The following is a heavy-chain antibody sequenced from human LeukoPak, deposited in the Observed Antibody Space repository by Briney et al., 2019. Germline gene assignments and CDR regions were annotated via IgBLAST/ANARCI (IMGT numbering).Heavy chain of an antibody. CDR2: IYYSGST. V-gene: IGHV4-59*01. D-gene: IGHD5-12*01. J-gene: IGHJ4*02. CDR1: GGSFSGFY. CDR3: ARSIVATIYFAM. Sequence: SETLSLTCAVYGGSFSGFYWSWIRQSPGKGLEWIGYIYYSGSTNYNPSLESRVTISVDTSKDQFSLRLSSVTAADTAVYYCARSIVATIYFAMWGQGTLVTVSS.